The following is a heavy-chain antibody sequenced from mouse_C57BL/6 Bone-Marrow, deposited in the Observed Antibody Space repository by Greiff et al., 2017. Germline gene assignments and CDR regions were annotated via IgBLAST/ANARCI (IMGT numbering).Heavy chain of an antibody. CDR1: GYSFTGYY. CDR2: INPSTGGT. D-gene: IGHD1-1*01. J-gene: IGHJ2*01. Sequence: EVQLQESGPELVKPGASVKISCKASGYSFTGYYMNWVKQSPEKSLEWIGEINPSTGGTTYNQKFKAKATLTVDKSSSTAYMQLKSLTSEDSAVYYCARGENYGSSSDYWGQGTTLTVSS. V-gene: IGHV1-42*01. CDR3: ARGENYGSSSDY.